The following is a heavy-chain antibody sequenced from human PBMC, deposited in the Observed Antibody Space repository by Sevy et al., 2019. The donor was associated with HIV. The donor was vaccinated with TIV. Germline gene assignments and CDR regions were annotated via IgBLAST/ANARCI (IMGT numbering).Heavy chain of an antibody. Sequence: GGSLRSPCPTPEVTIANYAMTWVRQAQGKGLEWVSGFSGGGGSTYYADSVKGRFTISSDNPKNTLYLQMNSLRAEDTAVYYCAKDSYFDNTLFDYWGQGTLVTVSS. CDR1: EVTIANYA. CDR3: AKDSYFDNTLFDY. D-gene: IGHD3-22*01. J-gene: IGHJ4*02. V-gene: IGHV3-23*01. CDR2: FSGGGGST.